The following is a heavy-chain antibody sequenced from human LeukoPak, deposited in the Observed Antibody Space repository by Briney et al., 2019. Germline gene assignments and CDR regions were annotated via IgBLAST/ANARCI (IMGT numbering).Heavy chain of an antibody. V-gene: IGHV3-7*01. CDR2: IKQDGSQ. CDR3: ARGPDFGDRLDYFDY. J-gene: IGHJ4*02. CDR1: GFTFSRQW. D-gene: IGHD4-17*01. Sequence: GGSLRLSCAASGFTFSRQWMGWVRQAPGKGLEWVASIKQDGSQYYVDSVKGRFFISRENAKNSVSLQMNSLRGEDTAVYYCARGPDFGDRLDYFDYWGQGTLVTVS.